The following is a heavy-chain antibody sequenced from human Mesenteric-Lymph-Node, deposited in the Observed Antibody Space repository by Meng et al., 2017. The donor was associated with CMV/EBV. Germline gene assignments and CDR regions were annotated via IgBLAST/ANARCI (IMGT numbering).Heavy chain of an antibody. D-gene: IGHD4-17*01. CDR2: INRGGGGAT. Sequence: GESLKISCAASGFTFSDYYMSWIRQPPGKGLEWLSCINRGGGGATYYADSVKGRFTISRDNAKNSLYLQMNSLRAEDTAVYYCARDKDYGDFYYYYYYGMDVWGQGTTVTVSS. CDR3: ARDKDYGDFYYYYYYGMDV. J-gene: IGHJ6*02. CDR1: GFTFSDYY. V-gene: IGHV3-11*04.